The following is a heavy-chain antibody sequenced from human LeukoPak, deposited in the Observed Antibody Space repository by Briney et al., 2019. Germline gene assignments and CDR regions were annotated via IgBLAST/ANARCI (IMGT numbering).Heavy chain of an antibody. CDR2: IYYGGST. CDR1: GGSISSSSYY. D-gene: IGHD6-19*01. CDR3: ARQEYSSGYY. J-gene: IGHJ4*02. Sequence: SETLSLTCTVSGGSISSSSYYWGWIRQPPGKGLEWIGSIYYGGSTYYNPSLKSRVTISVDTSKNQFSLKLSSVTAADTAVYYCARQEYSSGYYWGQGTLVTVSS. V-gene: IGHV4-39*01.